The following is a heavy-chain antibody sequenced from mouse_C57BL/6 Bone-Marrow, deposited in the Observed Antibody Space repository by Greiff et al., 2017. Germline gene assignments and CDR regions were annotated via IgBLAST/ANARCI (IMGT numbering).Heavy chain of an antibody. V-gene: IGHV1-69*01. J-gene: IGHJ2*01. CDR1: GYPFTSHW. CDR3: ARRRFPYYFDY. CDR2: IDPSDSFT. Sequence: VQLQQPGAELVMPGASVKLSCKASGYPFTSHWMHWLKQRPGQGLEWIGEIDPSDSFTNYNPTFRGKSTLTVDKSSSTAYMQLSSLASEDSAVYYCARRRFPYYFDYWGQGTTLTVSS.